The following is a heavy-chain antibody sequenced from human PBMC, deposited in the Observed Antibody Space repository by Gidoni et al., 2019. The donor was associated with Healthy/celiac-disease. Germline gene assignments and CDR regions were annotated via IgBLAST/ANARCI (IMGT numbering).Heavy chain of an antibody. D-gene: IGHD1-26*01. V-gene: IGHV3-21*01. J-gene: IGHJ4*02. CDR1: GFTFSSYS. CDR3: ASGSYGGGEYFDY. Sequence: EVQLVESGGGLVKPGGSLRLSCAASGFTFSSYSMNWVRPAPGKGLGWVSSISSSSSYIYYADSVKGRFTISRDNAKNSLYLQMNSLRAEDTAVYYCASGSYGGGEYFDYWGQGTLVTVSS. CDR2: ISSSSSYI.